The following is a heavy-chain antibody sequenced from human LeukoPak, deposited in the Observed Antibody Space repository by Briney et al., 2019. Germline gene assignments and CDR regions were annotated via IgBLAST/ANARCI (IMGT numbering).Heavy chain of an antibody. D-gene: IGHD1-26*01. CDR2: IYYSGST. CDR1: GGSISSSSYY. J-gene: IGHJ4*02. V-gene: IGHV4-39*01. Sequence: SETLSLTCTVSGGSISSSSYYWGWIRQPPGKGLEWIASIYYSGSTYYNPSLKSRVTISVDTSKNQFSLKLSSVTAADKAVYYCARIIVGANPGLDYWGQGTLVTVSS. CDR3: ARIIVGANPGLDY.